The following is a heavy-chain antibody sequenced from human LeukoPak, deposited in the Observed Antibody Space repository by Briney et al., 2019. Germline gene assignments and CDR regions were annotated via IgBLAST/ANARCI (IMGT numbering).Heavy chain of an antibody. Sequence: GGSLRLSCAASGFTFSSYAMSWVRQAPGKGLEWASAISGSGGSTYYADSVKGRFTISRDNSKNTLYLQMNSLRAEDTAVYYCARYSSSWAYYFDYWGQGTLVTVSS. J-gene: IGHJ4*02. CDR3: ARYSSSWAYYFDY. D-gene: IGHD6-13*01. V-gene: IGHV3-23*01. CDR2: ISGSGGST. CDR1: GFTFSSYA.